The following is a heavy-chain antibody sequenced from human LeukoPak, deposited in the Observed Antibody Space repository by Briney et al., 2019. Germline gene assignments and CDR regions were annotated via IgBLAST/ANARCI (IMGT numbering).Heavy chain of an antibody. V-gene: IGHV3-7*01. CDR1: GFTFSNNW. Sequence: GGSLRLSCAASGFTFSNNWMDWVRQAPGKGLEWVANINPDGSDKYYVDSVKGRFTVSRDNAQKSLYLQMNSLTAEDSAVYYCGRWGLNAALDRWGQGSLVTVPS. J-gene: IGHJ5*02. D-gene: IGHD2-15*01. CDR3: GRWGLNAALDR. CDR2: INPDGSDK.